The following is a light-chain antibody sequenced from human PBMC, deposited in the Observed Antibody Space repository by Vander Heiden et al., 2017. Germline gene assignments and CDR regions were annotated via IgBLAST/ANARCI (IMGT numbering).Light chain of an antibody. Sequence: QSVLTQPPSVAGAPGQRVTISCTGTSSNIGAGYDVHWYQQLPGAPPTLLMYGNSNRPSGVPDRFSSSKSGTSASLAITGLQADDEADYYCQSYDSSLSGSRVFGGGTKLTVL. J-gene: IGLJ2*01. CDR3: QSYDSSLSGSRV. CDR2: GNS. CDR1: SSNIGAGYD. V-gene: IGLV1-40*01.